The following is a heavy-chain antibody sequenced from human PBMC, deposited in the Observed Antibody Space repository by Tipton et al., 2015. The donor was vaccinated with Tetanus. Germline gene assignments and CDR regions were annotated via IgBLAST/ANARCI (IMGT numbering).Heavy chain of an antibody. CDR1: GYIFNNYW. J-gene: IGHJ4*02. CDR2: IYPGDSDT. V-gene: IGHV5-51*01. D-gene: IGHD2-8*01. Sequence: VQLVQSGGEVKKPGESLKISCKGSGYIFNNYWIGWERQKPGKGLEWMGIIYPGDSDTRYSPSFQGQVTISVDKSIYTAYLQWSSLKASDTSMFYCARAHCTDGVCNFDFWGQGALVTVAS. CDR3: ARAHCTDGVCNFDF.